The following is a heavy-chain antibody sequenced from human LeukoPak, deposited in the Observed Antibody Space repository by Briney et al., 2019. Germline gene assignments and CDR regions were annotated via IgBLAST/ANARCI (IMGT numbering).Heavy chain of an antibody. CDR3: TTDSSKIVFMDV. CDR2: IKNKVEGGTT. Sequence: GGSLRLSCAASGFTFSDTWMNWVRLAPGRGLEWVGRIKNKVEGGTTDYATPVKGRFTISRDDSKNTLYLQMNSLKSEDTAVYYCTTDSSKIVFMDVWGKGTTVTVSS. V-gene: IGHV3-15*01. D-gene: IGHD6-19*01. CDR1: GFTFSDTW. J-gene: IGHJ6*03.